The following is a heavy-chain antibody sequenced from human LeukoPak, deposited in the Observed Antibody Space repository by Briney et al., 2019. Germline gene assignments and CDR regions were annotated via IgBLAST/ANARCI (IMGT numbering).Heavy chain of an antibody. D-gene: IGHD3-9*01. V-gene: IGHV3-30*02. Sequence: GGSLRLSCAASGFTLTTYGMLWVRQAPGKGLEWVAFIRYDESDKYYADSVKGRFTISRDNSRNTLYLQMNSLRPEDTAMYYCAKDSTGYYPGYWGQGTLVTVSS. CDR1: GFTLTTYG. J-gene: IGHJ4*02. CDR3: AKDSTGYYPGY. CDR2: IRYDESDK.